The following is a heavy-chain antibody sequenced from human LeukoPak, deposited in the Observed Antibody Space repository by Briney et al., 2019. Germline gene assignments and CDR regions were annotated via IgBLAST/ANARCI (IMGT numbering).Heavy chain of an antibody. Sequence: GGSLRLSCAASGFTFSSYSMNWVRQAPGKGLEWVSYISSSSSTIYYADSVKGRFTISRDNAKNSLYLQMNSPRAEDTAVYYCARDDAVAGGLCFDYWGQGTLVTVSS. CDR3: ARDDAVAGGLCFDY. V-gene: IGHV3-48*01. D-gene: IGHD6-19*01. CDR2: ISSSSSTI. J-gene: IGHJ4*02. CDR1: GFTFSSYS.